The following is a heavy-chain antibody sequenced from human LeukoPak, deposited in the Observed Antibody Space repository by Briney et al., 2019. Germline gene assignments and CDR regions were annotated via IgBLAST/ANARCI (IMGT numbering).Heavy chain of an antibody. V-gene: IGHV4-61*01. CDR1: XGSVSSDSYY. D-gene: IGHD5-12*01. CDR2: VYYSGST. Sequence: PSETLSLTCTVSXGSVSSDSYYWSWIRQPPGKGLEWIGYVYYSGSTDYNPSLKSRVTISVDTSKNQFSLKLSAVTAADTAVYYCATMTAGRGYSGYDSDYWGQGTLVTVSA. J-gene: IGHJ4*02. CDR3: ATMTAGRGYSGYDSDY.